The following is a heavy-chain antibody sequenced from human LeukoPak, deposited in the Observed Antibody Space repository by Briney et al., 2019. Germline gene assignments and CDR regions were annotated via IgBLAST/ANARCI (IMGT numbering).Heavy chain of an antibody. D-gene: IGHD3-9*01. Sequence: SETLSLTCTVSGGSISSYYWSWIRQPPGKGLEWIGYIYYSGSTNYNPSLKSRVTISVDTSKNQFSLKLSSVTAADTAVYYCARVNYDILTGLVVWFDPWGQGTLVTVSS. CDR3: ARVNYDILTGLVVWFDP. CDR2: IYYSGST. V-gene: IGHV4-59*12. CDR1: GGSISSYY. J-gene: IGHJ5*02.